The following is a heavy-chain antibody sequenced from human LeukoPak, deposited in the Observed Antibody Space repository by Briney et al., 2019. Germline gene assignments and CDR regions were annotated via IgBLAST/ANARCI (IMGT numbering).Heavy chain of an antibody. J-gene: IGHJ6*02. D-gene: IGHD2-15*01. CDR2: VSSSGSYI. CDR1: GFTFSSYS. CDR3: ARSSDGVVVASMDV. V-gene: IGHV3-21*01. Sequence: GGSLRLSCAASGFTFSSYSMNWVRQAPGKGLEWVSSVSSSGSYIYYADSVKGRFTISRDNAKNSLYLQMNSLRAEDTAVYYCARSSDGVVVASMDVWGQGTAVTVSS.